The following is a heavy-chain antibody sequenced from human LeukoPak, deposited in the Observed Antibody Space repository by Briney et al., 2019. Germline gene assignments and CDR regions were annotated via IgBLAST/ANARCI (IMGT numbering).Heavy chain of an antibody. Sequence: SVKVSCKAFGGTFSSYAISWVRQAPGQGLEWMGGIIPIFDRTNYAQTFQGRVTITTDESTSTAYTELSSLRSEDTAVYYCARDNYAGANWFDPWGQGTLVTVSS. CDR1: GGTFSSYA. J-gene: IGHJ5*02. CDR2: IIPIFDRT. V-gene: IGHV1-69*05. CDR3: ARDNYAGANWFDP. D-gene: IGHD1-7*01.